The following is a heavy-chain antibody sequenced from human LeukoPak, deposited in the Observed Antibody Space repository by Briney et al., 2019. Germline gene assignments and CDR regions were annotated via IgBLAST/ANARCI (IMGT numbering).Heavy chain of an antibody. J-gene: IGHJ5*02. CDR2: ISGSGGST. D-gene: IGHD6-19*01. V-gene: IGHV3-23*01. CDR1: GFTFSSYA. CDR3: AEDLEAVAGLGGRFDP. Sequence: GGSLRLSCAASGFTFSSYAMSWVRQAPGKGLEWVSAISGSGGSTYYADSVKGRFTISRDNSKNTLYLQMNSLRAEDTAVYYCAEDLEAVAGLGGRFDPWGQGTLVTVSS.